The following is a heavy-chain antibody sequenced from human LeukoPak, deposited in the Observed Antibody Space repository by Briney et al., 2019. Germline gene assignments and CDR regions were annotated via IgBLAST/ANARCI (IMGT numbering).Heavy chain of an antibody. J-gene: IGHJ4*02. D-gene: IGHD3-16*02. CDR3: AKDRNDYVWGSYRYTGGYFDY. Sequence: GGSLRLSCAASEFTFSDYYMSWIRQAPGKGLEWVSYISGSGNTIYYADSVKGRFTISRDNAKNTLYLQMNSLRAEDTAVYYCAKDRNDYVWGSYRYTGGYFDYWGQGTLVTVSS. CDR2: ISGSGNTI. CDR1: EFTFSDYY. V-gene: IGHV3-11*04.